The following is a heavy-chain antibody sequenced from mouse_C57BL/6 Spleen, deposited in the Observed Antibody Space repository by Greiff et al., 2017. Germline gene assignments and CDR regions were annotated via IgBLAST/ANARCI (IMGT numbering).Heavy chain of an antibody. V-gene: IGHV3-6*01. CDR1: GYSITSGYY. D-gene: IGHD2-5*01. CDR3: ARRSNYYAMDD. Sequence: EVQLVESGPGLVKPSQSLSLSCSVTGYSITSGYYWNWIRQFPGNKLEWMGYISYDGSNNYNPSLKNRISITRDTSKNQSFLKLNSVTTEDTATYYGARRSNYYAMDDWGQGTSVTVSS. J-gene: IGHJ4*01. CDR2: ISYDGSN.